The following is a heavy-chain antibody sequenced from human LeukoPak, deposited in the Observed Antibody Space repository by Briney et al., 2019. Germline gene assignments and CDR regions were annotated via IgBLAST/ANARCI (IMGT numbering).Heavy chain of an antibody. V-gene: IGHV3-33*05. CDR1: GFTFSSNG. J-gene: IGHJ4*02. CDR2: ISFDGSNK. D-gene: IGHD1-20*01. CDR3: AKHGYNWNDVLDY. Sequence: PGGSLRLSCAASGFTFSSNGMHWVRQAPGKGLEWVAVISFDGSNKYYADSVKGRFTTSRDNSKNTLYLQMNSLRAEDTAVYYCAKHGYNWNDVLDYWGQGTLVTVSS.